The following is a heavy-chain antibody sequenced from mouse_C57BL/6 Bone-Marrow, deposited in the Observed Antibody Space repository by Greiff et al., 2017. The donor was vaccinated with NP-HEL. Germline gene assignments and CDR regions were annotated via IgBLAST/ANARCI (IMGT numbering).Heavy chain of an antibody. D-gene: IGHD1-1*01. Sequence: VKLMESGPELVKPGASVKISCKASGYAFSSSWMNWVKQRPGKGLGWIGRIYPGDGDTNYNGKFKGKATLTADKSSSTAYMQLSSLTSEDSAVYFCARELLLRWWGQGTTLTVSS. CDR3: ARELLLRW. J-gene: IGHJ2*01. CDR2: IYPGDGDT. V-gene: IGHV1-82*01. CDR1: GYAFSSSW.